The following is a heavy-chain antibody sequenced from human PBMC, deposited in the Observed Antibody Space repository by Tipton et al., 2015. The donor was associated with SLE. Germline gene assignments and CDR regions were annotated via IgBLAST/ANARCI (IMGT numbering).Heavy chain of an antibody. CDR2: IKQDGSEK. CDR3: AREEYQLLGGTIDY. D-gene: IGHD2-2*01. V-gene: IGHV3-7*01. J-gene: IGHJ4*02. Sequence: GSLRLSCAASGFTFSSYWMSWVRQAPGKGLEWVANIKQDGSEKYYVDSVKGRFTISRDNAKNSLYLQMNSLRAEDTAVYYCAREEYQLLGGTIDYWGQGTLVTVSS. CDR1: GFTFSSYW.